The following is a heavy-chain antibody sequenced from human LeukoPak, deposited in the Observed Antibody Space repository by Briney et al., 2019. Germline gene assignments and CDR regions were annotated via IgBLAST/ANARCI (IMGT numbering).Heavy chain of an antibody. CDR3: AKESPQFDY. V-gene: IGHV3-23*01. J-gene: IGHJ4*02. CDR1: GFTFGSYA. CDR2: ISAGGDIT. Sequence: GGSLRLSCTACGFTFGSYAMSWVRQAPGKGLQWISSISAGGDITHYADSMQGRFTISRDNSKNTLYPQMNSLRAEDTAVYYCAKESPQFDYWGQGTLVTVSS.